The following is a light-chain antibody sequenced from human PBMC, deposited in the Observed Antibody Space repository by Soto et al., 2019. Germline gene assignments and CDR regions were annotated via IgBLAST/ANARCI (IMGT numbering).Light chain of an antibody. CDR2: GSS. J-gene: IGLJ2*01. CDR1: SSNIGAGYD. V-gene: IGLV1-40*01. Sequence: QSVLTQPPSVSGAPGQRVTISCTGSSSNIGAGYDVYWYQQLPGTAPKLLIYGSSNRPSGVPDRFSGSKSGASASLAITGLQAEDEAGYYCQSYDSSLSGSVFGGGTQLTVL. CDR3: QSYDSSLSGSV.